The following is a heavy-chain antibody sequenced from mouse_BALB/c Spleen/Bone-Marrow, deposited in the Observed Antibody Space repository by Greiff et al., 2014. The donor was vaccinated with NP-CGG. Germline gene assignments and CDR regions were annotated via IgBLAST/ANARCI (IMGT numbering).Heavy chain of an antibody. CDR2: IDPANGNT. CDR1: GFNIKDIY. J-gene: IGHJ4*01. V-gene: IGHV14-3*02. D-gene: IGHD3-1*01. CDR3: ARGLPYYPMDY. Sequence: VQLQQSGAELVKPGASVKLSCTASGFNIKDIYMHWVKQRPEQGLEWIGRIDPANGNTKYDPKFQGKATITADTSPNTAYLHLSSLTSEDTAVYYCARGLPYYPMDYWGQGTSVTVSS.